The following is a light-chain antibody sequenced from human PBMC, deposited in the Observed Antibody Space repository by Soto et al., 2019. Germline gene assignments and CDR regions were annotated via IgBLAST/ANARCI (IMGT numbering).Light chain of an antibody. CDR2: DAS. J-gene: IGKJ4*01. Sequence: AIQLTQSTSSLSASEGDRVTITCRASQAISSDLVWYQQTPGKGPKLLIYDASTLESGVPSRFSGSGSGTEFTLTISSLQPEDFVTYFCQQFNSYPLTFGGGTTLEIK. V-gene: IGKV1-13*02. CDR3: QQFNSYPLT. CDR1: QAISSD.